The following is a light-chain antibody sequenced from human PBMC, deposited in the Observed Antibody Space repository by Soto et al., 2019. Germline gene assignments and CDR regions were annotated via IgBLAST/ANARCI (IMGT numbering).Light chain of an antibody. V-gene: IGKV3-15*01. Sequence: EIVMTQSPATLSVSPGERAXXXXXASQSVSSDLAWYHQKPGQAPRLLIYGASTRSTGIPARFSGSGSGTEFTLTTNSLQSEDFAVYYCQQYNNWPRTFGQGTKVDI. CDR2: GAS. J-gene: IGKJ1*01. CDR1: QSVSSD. CDR3: QQYNNWPRT.